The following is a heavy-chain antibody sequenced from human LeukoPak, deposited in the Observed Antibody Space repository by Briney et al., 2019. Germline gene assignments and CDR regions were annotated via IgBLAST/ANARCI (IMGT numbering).Heavy chain of an antibody. CDR1: GASINSYY. Sequence: SETLSLTCTVSGASINSYYCHWIRQPPGKGLEWIGYVSNSGSTNYNPSLKSRVTISVDTSKNQISLTLTSVTAADTGVYYCARDPGSHITPFGVVYYGWFDPWGQGTLVTASS. V-gene: IGHV4-59*01. D-gene: IGHD3-3*01. CDR2: VSNSGST. J-gene: IGHJ5*02. CDR3: ARDPGSHITPFGVVYYGWFDP.